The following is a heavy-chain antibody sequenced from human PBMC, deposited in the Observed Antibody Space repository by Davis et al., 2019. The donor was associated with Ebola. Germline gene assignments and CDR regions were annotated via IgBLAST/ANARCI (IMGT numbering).Heavy chain of an antibody. Sequence: ASVKVSCKASGYTFTSYYMHWVRQAPGQGLEWMGWINPNSGGTNYAQKLQGRVTMTTDTSTSTAYMELRSLRSDDTAVYYCAREGERGSNIPDYWGQGTLVTVSS. CDR2: INPNSGGT. CDR3: AREGERGSNIPDY. J-gene: IGHJ4*02. V-gene: IGHV1-2*02. CDR1: GYTFTSYY. D-gene: IGHD1-26*01.